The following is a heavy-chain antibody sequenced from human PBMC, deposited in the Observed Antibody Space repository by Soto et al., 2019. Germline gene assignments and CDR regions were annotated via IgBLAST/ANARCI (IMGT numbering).Heavy chain of an antibody. CDR2: ISAYHGNT. CDR1: GYTFTSYG. D-gene: IGHD3-3*01. CDR3: ARDIVSRGSRITIFGVAKTSFQH. V-gene: IGHV1-18*01. Sequence: QVQLVQSGAEVKKPGASVKVSCKASGYTFTSYGISWVRQAPGQGLEWLGWISAYHGNTNYAQKLQGRVTMTTDTSTSTAYMELRSLRSDDTAVYYCARDIVSRGSRITIFGVAKTSFQHWGQGTLVTVSS. J-gene: IGHJ1*01.